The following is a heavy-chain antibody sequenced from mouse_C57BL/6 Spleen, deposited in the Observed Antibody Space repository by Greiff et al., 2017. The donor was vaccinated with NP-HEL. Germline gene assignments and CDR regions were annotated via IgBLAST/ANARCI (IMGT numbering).Heavy chain of an antibody. V-gene: IGHV5-17*01. CDR1: GFTFSDYG. Sequence: EVKLVESGGGLVKPGGSLKLSCAASGFTFSDYGMHWVRQAPEKGLEWVAYISSGSSTIYSADTVKGRFTISRDNAKNTLFLQMTSLRSEDTAMYYCARSSYVGAWFAYWGQGTLVTVSA. CDR2: ISSGSSTI. CDR3: ARSSYVGAWFAY. J-gene: IGHJ3*01. D-gene: IGHD1-1*01.